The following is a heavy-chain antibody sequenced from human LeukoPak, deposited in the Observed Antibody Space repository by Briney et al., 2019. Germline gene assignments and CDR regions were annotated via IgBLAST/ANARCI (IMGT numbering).Heavy chain of an antibody. CDR2: INHNSGGT. Sequence: ASVKLSCKASGYTFTGYYMHWVRQAPGRGLEWMGWINHNSGGTNYAQKFQDRVTMTRDTSISTTYIALSRLRTDDTDVSYRERDRSLQQLVQPFDYWGQGTLVTVSS. CDR3: ERDRSLQQLVQPFDY. V-gene: IGHV1-2*02. CDR1: GYTFTGYY. D-gene: IGHD6-13*01. J-gene: IGHJ4*02.